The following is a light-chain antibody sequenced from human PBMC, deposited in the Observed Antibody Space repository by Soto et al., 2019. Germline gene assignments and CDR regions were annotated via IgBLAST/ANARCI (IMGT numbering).Light chain of an antibody. J-gene: IGKJ3*01. CDR3: QQYDYLPPW. V-gene: IGKV1-33*01. CDR2: DAS. Sequence: DIQMTQSPSSLSASVGDRVTITCQARQDISNYLNRYQQKPGKAPKLLIYDASNLETVVQSRFSGSGSWTDFTFTISSLQPEDMAPDYCQQYDYLPPWFGRGTKVDIK. CDR1: QDISNY.